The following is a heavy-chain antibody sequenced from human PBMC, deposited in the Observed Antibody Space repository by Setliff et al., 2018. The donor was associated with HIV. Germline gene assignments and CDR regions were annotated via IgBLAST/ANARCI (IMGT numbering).Heavy chain of an antibody. Sequence: GGSLRLSCAASGFTFSSYAMSWVRQAPGKGLDWVSAISGSAGSTYYADSVKGRFTISRDNSKSTLYLQMSSLRAEDTAVYYCAKAARDYYDSSGYYIGIDYWGRGTLVTVSS. CDR2: ISGSAGST. J-gene: IGHJ4*02. CDR3: AKAARDYYDSSGYYIGIDY. D-gene: IGHD3-22*01. CDR1: GFTFSSYA. V-gene: IGHV3-23*01.